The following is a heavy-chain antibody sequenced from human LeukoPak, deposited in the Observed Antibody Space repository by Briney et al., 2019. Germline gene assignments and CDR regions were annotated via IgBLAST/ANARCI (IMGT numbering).Heavy chain of an antibody. Sequence: GGSLRLSCAASGFTFSSYGMSWVRQAPGKGLEWVSAISGSGGSTYYADSVKGRFTISRDNSKNTLYLQMNSLRAEDTAVYYCARDKLEPPLDYWGQGTLVTVSS. V-gene: IGHV3-23*01. CDR1: GFTFSSYG. CDR2: ISGSGGST. J-gene: IGHJ4*02. D-gene: IGHD1-1*01. CDR3: ARDKLEPPLDY.